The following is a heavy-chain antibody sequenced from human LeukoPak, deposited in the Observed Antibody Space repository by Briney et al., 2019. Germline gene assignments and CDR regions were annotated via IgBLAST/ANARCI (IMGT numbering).Heavy chain of an antibody. J-gene: IGHJ4*02. Sequence: GGSLRLSCAASTFVFSVSSMNWVRQAPGKGLEWVSSISRGGNAKHYADSVKGRFTISRDNAKNSLYLQMDSLGVEDTAVFCAADSEFDIPASFDLWGQGTLVTVSS. CDR3: ADSEFDIPASFDL. CDR2: ISRGGNAK. CDR1: TFVFSVSS. V-gene: IGHV3-21*01. D-gene: IGHD2-21*01.